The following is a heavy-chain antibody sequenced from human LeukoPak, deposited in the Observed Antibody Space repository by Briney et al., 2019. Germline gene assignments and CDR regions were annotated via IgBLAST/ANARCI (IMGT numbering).Heavy chain of an antibody. CDR1: GFTFSSYA. CDR3: AKETSSGYSGYDYRNYFDY. J-gene: IGHJ4*02. V-gene: IGHV3-23*01. D-gene: IGHD5-12*01. CDR2: ISGSGGST. Sequence: PGGSLRLSCAASGFTFSSYAMSWVRQAPGKGLEWVSAISGSGGSTYYADSVKGRFTISRDNSKNTLYLQMNSLRAEDTAVYYCAKETSSGYSGYDYRNYFDYWGQGTLVTVSS.